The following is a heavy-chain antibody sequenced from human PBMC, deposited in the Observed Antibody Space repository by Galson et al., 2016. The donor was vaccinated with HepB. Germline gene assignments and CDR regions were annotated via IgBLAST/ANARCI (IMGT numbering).Heavy chain of an antibody. CDR3: ARDLPLYDYSGMDV. CDR2: INTNTGNP. J-gene: IGHJ6*02. Sequence: SVKVSCKASGYIFTSYGMNWVRQAPGQGLEWMGWINTNTGNPIYAQDFTGRFVFSLDTSVSTAYLEIRGLRTDDSAVYFCARDLPLYDYSGMDVWGQGTTVTVSS. V-gene: IGHV7-4-1*02. CDR1: GYIFTSYG.